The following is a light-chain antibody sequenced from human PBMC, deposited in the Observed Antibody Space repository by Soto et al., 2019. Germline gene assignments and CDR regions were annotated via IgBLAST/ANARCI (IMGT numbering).Light chain of an antibody. CDR3: QQYGTTLI. CDR2: DAS. J-gene: IGKJ4*01. V-gene: IGKV3-20*01. CDR1: QSISNNY. Sequence: EIVLTQSPGTLSLSPGERATLSCRASQSISNNYLAWYQQKPGQAPRLLIYDASTRATDIADRFSGSGSGTDFTLTISELEHEDSAVYYCQQYGTTLIFGGGTKVEI.